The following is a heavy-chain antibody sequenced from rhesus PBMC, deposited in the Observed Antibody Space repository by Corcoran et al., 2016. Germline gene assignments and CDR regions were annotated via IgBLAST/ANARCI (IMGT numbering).Heavy chain of an antibody. CDR1: GGSISSNY. J-gene: IGHJ4*01. CDR3: ARPYDSGYYTGFAY. D-gene: IGHD3-28*01. CDR2: ISGGTGST. V-gene: IGHV4-147*01. Sequence: QVQLKESGPGLVRPSETLFLTCSVSGGSISSNYCSWIRQSPRQGLVWIWYISGGTGSTSSNPSLKSRVTISTDTSKNQFSLKLTSVTAADTAVYYCARPYDSGYYTGFAYWGQGILVTVSS.